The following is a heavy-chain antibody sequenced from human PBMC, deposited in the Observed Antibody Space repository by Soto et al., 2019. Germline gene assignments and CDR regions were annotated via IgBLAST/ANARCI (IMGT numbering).Heavy chain of an antibody. J-gene: IGHJ3*02. CDR1: GFTFSSYW. CDR2: IKQDGSEK. CDR3: ARVTPSHLRYFDWLPYAFDN. Sequence: GGSLRLSCAASGFTFSSYWMSWVRQAPGKGLEWVANIKQDGSEKYYVDSGKGRFTISRDNAKNSLYLQMNSLRAEDTAVYYCARVTPSHLRYFDWLPYAFDNWGQGTMVTVSS. D-gene: IGHD3-9*01. V-gene: IGHV3-7*01.